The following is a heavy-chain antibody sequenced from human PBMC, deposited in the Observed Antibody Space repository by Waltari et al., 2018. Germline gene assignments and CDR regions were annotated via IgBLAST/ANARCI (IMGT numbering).Heavy chain of an antibody. CDR2: IYYRGSA. CDR3: ARETTNNYYYGMDV. V-gene: IGHV4-59*01. CDR1: GGSISGYY. Sequence: QVQLQESGPGLVKPSETLSLTCTVSGGSISGYYWSWIRQPPGKGLEWLGDIYYRGSANSNPSPKSRVTMSVDTAKNQFSLKLSSVTAADTAVYYCARETTNNYYYGMDVWGQGTTVTVSS. J-gene: IGHJ6*02.